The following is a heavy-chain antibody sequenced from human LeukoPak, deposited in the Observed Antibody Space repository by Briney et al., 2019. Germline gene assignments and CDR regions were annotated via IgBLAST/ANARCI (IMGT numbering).Heavy chain of an antibody. V-gene: IGHV4-38-2*02. D-gene: IGHD4-11*01. Sequence: SETLSLTCTVSGYSISSGYYWGWIRQPPGKGLEWIGSIYHSGSTYYNPSLKSRVTISLDTSKNQLSLKLRSVTAADTAVYYCARLTTLSGYFDYWGQGTLVTVSS. CDR2: IYHSGST. CDR1: GYSISSGYY. J-gene: IGHJ4*02. CDR3: ARLTTLSGYFDY.